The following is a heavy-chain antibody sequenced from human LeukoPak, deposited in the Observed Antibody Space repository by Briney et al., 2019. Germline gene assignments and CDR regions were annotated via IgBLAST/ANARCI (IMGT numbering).Heavy chain of an antibody. V-gene: IGHV3-23*01. CDR2: ISGSGDET. J-gene: IGHJ4*02. Sequence: GGSLRLSCVGSGFIFKNYAMNWVRQAPGKGLEGVSDISGSGDETYYADSVKGRFTLSRDNSKNTLYLQMNSLRAEDTAVFYCARNSYGTGDYWGQGTLVTVSS. CDR3: ARNSYGTGDY. D-gene: IGHD1-1*01. CDR1: GFIFKNYA.